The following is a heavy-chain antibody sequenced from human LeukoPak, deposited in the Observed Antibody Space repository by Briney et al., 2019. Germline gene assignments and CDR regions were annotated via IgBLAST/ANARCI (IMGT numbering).Heavy chain of an antibody. CDR1: GFTVSSNY. Sequence: GGSLRLSCAASGFTVSSNYMSWVRQAPGKGLEWVSVIYSGGSTYYADSVKGRFTISRDNSKNTLYLQMNSLRAEDTAVYYCAKGGRYDSSGYYYGYWGQGTLVTVSS. D-gene: IGHD3-22*01. V-gene: IGHV3-53*01. J-gene: IGHJ4*02. CDR2: IYSGGST. CDR3: AKGGRYDSSGYYYGY.